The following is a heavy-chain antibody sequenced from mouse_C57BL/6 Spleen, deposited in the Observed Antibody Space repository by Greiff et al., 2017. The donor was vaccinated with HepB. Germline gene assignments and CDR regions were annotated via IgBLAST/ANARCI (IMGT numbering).Heavy chain of an antibody. J-gene: IGHJ1*03. V-gene: IGHV1-81*01. CDR3: AHYYGSPLWYFDV. Sequence: LQESGAELARPGASVKLSCKASGYTFTSYGISWVKQRTGQGLEWIGEIYPRSGNTYYNEKFKCKATLTADKSSSTAYMELRSLTSEDSAVYFCAHYYGSPLWYFDVWGTGTTVTVSS. CDR1: GYTFTSYG. D-gene: IGHD1-1*01. CDR2: IYPRSGNT.